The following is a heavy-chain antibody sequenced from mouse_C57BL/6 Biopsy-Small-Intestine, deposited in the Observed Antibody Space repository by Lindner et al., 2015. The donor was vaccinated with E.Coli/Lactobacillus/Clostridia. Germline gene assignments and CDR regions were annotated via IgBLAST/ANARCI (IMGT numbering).Heavy chain of an antibody. V-gene: IGHV1-54*01. D-gene: IGHD4-1*01. CDR2: INPGSGGT. Sequence: VQLQESGAELVRPGTSVKVSCKASGYAFTNYLIEWVKQRPGQGLEWIGVINPGSGGTDYNEKFKGKATLTADKSSSTAYMQLSSLTSEDSAVYFCAIKKANWGYAMDYWGQGTSVTVSS. CDR3: AIKKANWGYAMDY. J-gene: IGHJ4*01. CDR1: GYAFTNYL.